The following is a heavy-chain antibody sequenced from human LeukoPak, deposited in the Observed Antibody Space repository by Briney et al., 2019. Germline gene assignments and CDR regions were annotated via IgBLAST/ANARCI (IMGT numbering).Heavy chain of an antibody. Sequence: SETLSLTCIVSGGSISSYYWSWIRQPPGKGLEWIGYIYYSGSTNYNPSLKSRVTISVDTSKNQFSLKLSSVTAADTAVYYCASAYGDSTGIDYWGQGTLVTVSS. CDR3: ASAYGDSTGIDY. J-gene: IGHJ4*02. CDR2: IYYSGST. CDR1: GGSISSYY. D-gene: IGHD4-17*01. V-gene: IGHV4-59*08.